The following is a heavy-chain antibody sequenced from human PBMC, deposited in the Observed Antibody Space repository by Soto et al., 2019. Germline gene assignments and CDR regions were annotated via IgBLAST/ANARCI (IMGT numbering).Heavy chain of an antibody. V-gene: IGHV1-2*02. J-gene: IGHJ6*02. CDR2: INPNSGGT. D-gene: IGHD3-3*01. Sequence: GASVKVSCKASAYTFTGYYMHWVRQAPGQGLEWMGWINPNSGGTNYAQKFQGRVTMTRDTSISTAYMELSRLRSDDTAVYYCARVKITISYYYYGMDVWGQGTTVTVSS. CDR1: AYTFTGYY. CDR3: ARVKITISYYYYGMDV.